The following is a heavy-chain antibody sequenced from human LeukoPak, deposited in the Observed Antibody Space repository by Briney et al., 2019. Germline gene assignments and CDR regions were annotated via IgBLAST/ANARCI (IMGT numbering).Heavy chain of an antibody. CDR2: IYHSGST. CDR3: AREAIYGDSFLGAFDI. J-gene: IGHJ3*02. CDR1: GGSISSSSYY. V-gene: IGHV4-39*07. Sequence: SETLSLTCTVSGGSISSSSYYWGWIRQPPGKGLEWIGNIYHSGSTYYNPSLKSRVTISVDTSKNQFSLKLSSVTAADTAMYYCAREAIYGDSFLGAFDIWGQGTMVTVSS. D-gene: IGHD4-17*01.